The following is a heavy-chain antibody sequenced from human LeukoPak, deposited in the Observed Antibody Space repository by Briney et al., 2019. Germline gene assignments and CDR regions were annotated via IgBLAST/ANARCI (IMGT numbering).Heavy chain of an antibody. V-gene: IGHV1-2*02. CDR3: ARDRKLRKYYYYMDV. D-gene: IGHD2-15*01. J-gene: IGHJ6*03. CDR1: GYTFAGYY. Sequence: ASVKVSCKASGYTFAGYYMHWVRQAPGQGLELMGWINPNSGGTNYAQKVQGRVTMTRDTSISTAYMELSRLRSDDTAVYYCARDRKLRKYYYYMDVWGKGTTVTVSS. CDR2: INPNSGGT.